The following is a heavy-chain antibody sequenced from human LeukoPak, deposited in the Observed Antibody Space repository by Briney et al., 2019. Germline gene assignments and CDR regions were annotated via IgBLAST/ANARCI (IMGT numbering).Heavy chain of an antibody. V-gene: IGHV4-34*01. D-gene: IGHD3-22*01. CDR1: GGSISSYY. J-gene: IGHJ1*01. CDR3: ARPRGYYYDSSGYSKYFQH. Sequence: SETLSLTCTVSGGSISSYYWSWIRQPPGKGLEWIGEINHSGSTNYNPSLKSRVTISVDTSKNQFSLKLSSVTAADTAVYYCARPRGYYYDSSGYSKYFQHWGQGTLVTVSS. CDR2: INHSGST.